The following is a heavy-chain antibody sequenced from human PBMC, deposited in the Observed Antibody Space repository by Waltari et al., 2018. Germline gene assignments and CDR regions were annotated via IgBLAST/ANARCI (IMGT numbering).Heavy chain of an antibody. CDR2: ISANGGKI. D-gene: IGHD1-1*01. CDR1: GFGFSTYA. V-gene: IGHV3-23*01. CDR3: TRVSYASAGTSFDY. J-gene: IGHJ4*02. Sequence: EVQLLESGGDLVQPGGSLRVACAASGFGFSTYAMAWVRQAPGKGLEWVSKISANGGKIYYAASVKGRFTISRDNSKNTLFLQMDTLRADDTAIYYCTRVSYASAGTSFDYWGQGTLVTVSS.